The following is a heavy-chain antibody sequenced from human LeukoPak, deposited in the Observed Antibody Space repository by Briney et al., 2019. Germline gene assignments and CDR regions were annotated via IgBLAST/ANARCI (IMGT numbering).Heavy chain of an antibody. CDR2: ISSSANTK. V-gene: IGHV3-48*03. CDR3: AGGPQYGGSFVS. J-gene: IGHJ4*02. D-gene: IGHD5-12*01. CDR1: GFTFSTHE. Sequence: PGGSLRLSCAASGFTFSTHEMAWVRQAPGKGLEWVSYISSSANTKKYADSVKGRSTISRDNAKYSVDLQMNSLSAEDTALYYCAGGPQYGGSFVSWGQGTLVTVSS.